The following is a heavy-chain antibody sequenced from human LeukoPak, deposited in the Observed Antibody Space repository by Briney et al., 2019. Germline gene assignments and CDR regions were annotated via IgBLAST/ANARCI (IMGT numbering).Heavy chain of an antibody. CDR3: ARSLSTAGIDY. J-gene: IGHJ4*02. Sequence: PSETLSLTCTVSGYSISSGRYWGWIRQPPGKGLEWIGSVFHSGSTYYNPSLKSRVTISVDTSKNQFSLNLRSVTAADTAMYFCARSLSTAGIDYWGQGTLVT. D-gene: IGHD2-2*01. CDR1: GYSISSGRY. CDR2: VFHSGST. V-gene: IGHV4-38-2*02.